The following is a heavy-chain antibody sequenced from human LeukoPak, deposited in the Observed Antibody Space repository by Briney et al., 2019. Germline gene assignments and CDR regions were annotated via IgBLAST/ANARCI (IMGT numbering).Heavy chain of an antibody. Sequence: GGSLRLSCAASGFTFSSYSMNWVRQAPGKGLEWVSSISSSSSYIYYADSVKGRFTISRDNAKNSLYLQMNSLRAEDTAVYYCARDRGYALLWFGEPYYYYMDVWGKGTTVTISS. V-gene: IGHV3-21*01. CDR1: GFTFSSYS. D-gene: IGHD3-10*01. CDR3: ARDRGYALLWFGEPYYYYMDV. CDR2: ISSSSSYI. J-gene: IGHJ6*03.